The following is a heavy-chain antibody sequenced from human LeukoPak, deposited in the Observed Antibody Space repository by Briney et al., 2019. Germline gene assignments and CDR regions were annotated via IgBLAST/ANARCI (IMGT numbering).Heavy chain of an antibody. J-gene: IGHJ6*03. CDR2: MNPNSGNT. D-gene: IGHD6-13*01. V-gene: IGHV1-8*01. Sequence: ASVKVSCKASGYTFTSYDINWVRQATGQGLEWMGWMNPNSGNTAYAQKFQGRVTMTRNTSISTAYMELSSLRSEDTAVYYCARYSSSWYEESYYYYMDVWGKGTTVTVSS. CDR3: ARYSSSWYEESYYYYMDV. CDR1: GYTFTSYD.